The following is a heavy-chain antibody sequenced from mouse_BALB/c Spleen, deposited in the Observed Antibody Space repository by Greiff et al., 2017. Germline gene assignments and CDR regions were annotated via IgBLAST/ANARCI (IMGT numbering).Heavy chain of an antibody. Sequence: QVQLKQSGPELVRPGVSVKISCKGSSFTFTDYAMHWVKQSPAKSLEWIGVISTYYGNTNYNQKFKGKATMTVDKSSSTAYMELARLTSEDSAVYYCAGEESSGGDFDVWGEGTTVTVSA. V-gene: IGHV1S137*01. J-gene: IGHJ1*01. D-gene: IGHD1-1*01. CDR2: ISTYYGNT. CDR1: SFTFTDYA. CDR3: AGEESSGGDFDV.